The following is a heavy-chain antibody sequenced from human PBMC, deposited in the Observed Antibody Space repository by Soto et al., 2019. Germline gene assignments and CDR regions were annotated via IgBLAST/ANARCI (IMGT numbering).Heavy chain of an antibody. D-gene: IGHD6-13*01. CDR1: GFTFRSYA. CDR2: ISGGGGST. Sequence: EVQLLESGGGLVQPWGSLRLSCVASGFTFRSYAMTWVRQAPGKGLEWVSGISGGGGSTYYTDSVKGRFTISRDNSKNTVYLQIHSLRGEDTAVYYCARVLSSWPNFDYWGQGTLVTVSA. J-gene: IGHJ4*02. V-gene: IGHV3-23*01. CDR3: ARVLSSWPNFDY.